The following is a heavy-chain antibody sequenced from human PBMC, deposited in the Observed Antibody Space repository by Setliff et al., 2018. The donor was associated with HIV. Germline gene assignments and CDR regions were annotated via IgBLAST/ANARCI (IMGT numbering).Heavy chain of an antibody. CDR1: GYTFSNYC. Sequence: GESPKISCKDSGYTFSNYCIAWVRQMPGKGPEWMGIIYPGNSDTTYSPSFQGQVTISADKSISTAYLQWSSLKASDTAMYYCAKHLSPGSGWYSKARGMDVWGQGTTVTVSS. CDR2: IYPGNSDT. CDR3: AKHLSPGSGWYSKARGMDV. V-gene: IGHV5-51*01. D-gene: IGHD6-19*01. J-gene: IGHJ6*02.